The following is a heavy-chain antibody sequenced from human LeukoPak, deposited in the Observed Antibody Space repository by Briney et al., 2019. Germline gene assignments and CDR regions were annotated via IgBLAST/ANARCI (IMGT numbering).Heavy chain of an antibody. CDR1: GYTFTGYY. CDR2: INPNSGGT. Sequence: ASEKVSCKASGYTFTGYYMHWVRQAPGQGLEWMGWINPNSGGTNYAQKFQGRVTMTRDTSISTAYMELSRLRSDDTAVYYCARGSGCSGGSCYELFDYWGQGTLVTVSS. D-gene: IGHD2-15*01. V-gene: IGHV1-2*02. J-gene: IGHJ4*02. CDR3: ARGSGCSGGSCYELFDY.